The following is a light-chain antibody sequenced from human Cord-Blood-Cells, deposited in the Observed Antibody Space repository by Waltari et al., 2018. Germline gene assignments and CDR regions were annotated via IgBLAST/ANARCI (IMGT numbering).Light chain of an antibody. Sequence: EIVLTQSPATLSLSPGERATLSCRASQSVSRYLAWYQQKPGQAPRLLIYDASXXXXXXXXXFSGSGSGTDFTLTISSLEPEDFAVYYCQQRSNWPPITFGQGTRLEIK. CDR2: DAS. CDR1: QSVSRY. CDR3: QQRSNWPPIT. J-gene: IGKJ5*01. V-gene: IGKV3-11*01.